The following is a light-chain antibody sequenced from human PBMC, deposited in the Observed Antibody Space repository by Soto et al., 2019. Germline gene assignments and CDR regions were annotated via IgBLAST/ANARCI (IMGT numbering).Light chain of an antibody. J-gene: IGLJ1*01. Sequence: QSAQTQPRSVSGSPGQTVTISCTGSSLAVGSSNYMSWYQQHPGEAPKLVIYDVAQRPSGVPDRLSGSRSGKTASLTTSGLQPDDEADYYCCAYAGSDTLIFGSGTKVTIL. CDR1: SLAVGSSNY. CDR3: CAYAGSDTLI. CDR2: DVA. V-gene: IGLV2-11*01.